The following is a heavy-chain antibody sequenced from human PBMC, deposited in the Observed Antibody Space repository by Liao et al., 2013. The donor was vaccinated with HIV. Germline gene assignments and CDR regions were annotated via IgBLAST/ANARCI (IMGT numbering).Heavy chain of an antibody. CDR2: IYIRGSP. CDR3: ARAFDYSNYALEY. Sequence: QVQLQESGPGLVKPSETLSLTCTFSGVSTSSYYWAWVRQTAGKGLEWIGRIYIRGSPSYNPSLTSRVSMSVDTSKSQFSLNLRSVTAADTAVYYCARAFDYSNYALEYWGQGFLVTVSS. CDR1: GVSTSSYY. D-gene: IGHD4-11*01. V-gene: IGHV4-4*07. J-gene: IGHJ4*02.